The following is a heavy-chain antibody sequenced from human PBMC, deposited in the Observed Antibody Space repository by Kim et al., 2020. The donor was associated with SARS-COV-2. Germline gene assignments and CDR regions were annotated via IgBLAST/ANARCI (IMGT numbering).Heavy chain of an antibody. V-gene: IGHV4-39*07. CDR3: ARDDGFLHSSSWGFDY. Sequence: SETLSLTCTVSGGSISSSSYYWVWIRQPPGKGLEWIGNIYHSGRTYYNPSLKSRVTISVDTSKNQFSLKLNSVTAADTAVYFCARDDGFLHSSSWGFDYWGQGTLVTVSS. CDR1: GGSISSSSYY. D-gene: IGHD6-13*01. J-gene: IGHJ4*02. CDR2: IYHSGRT.